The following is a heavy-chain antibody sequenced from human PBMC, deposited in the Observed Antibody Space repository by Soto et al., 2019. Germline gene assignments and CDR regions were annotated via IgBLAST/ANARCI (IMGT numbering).Heavy chain of an antibody. V-gene: IGHV1-8*01. D-gene: IGHD3-10*01. J-gene: IGHJ6*02. Sequence: ASINVSCQASGYTFPRHDIHSVRLATGQTQAWMGWMNPNSGNTGYAQKFQGPVTMTRNTSISTAYVELSSLRSEDTAVYYCASDSMVRGVASASYYHRMDVWGQGSTLTASS. CDR2: MNPNSGNT. CDR1: GYTFPRHD. CDR3: ASDSMVRGVASASYYHRMDV.